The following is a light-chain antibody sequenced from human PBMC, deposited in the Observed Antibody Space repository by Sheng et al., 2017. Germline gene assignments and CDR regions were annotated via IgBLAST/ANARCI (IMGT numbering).Light chain of an antibody. CDR2: GAS. J-gene: IGKJ1*01. Sequence: EIVLTQSPDTLSLSPGERVTLSCRASQNVDSLLAWYQQKPGQAPRLLIYGASTRATGIPARVSGSGSGTEFTLTISSLQSEDFAVYYCQQYNNRPPWTFGQGTKVEIK. CDR3: QQYNNRPPWT. V-gene: IGKV3-15*01. CDR1: QNVDSL.